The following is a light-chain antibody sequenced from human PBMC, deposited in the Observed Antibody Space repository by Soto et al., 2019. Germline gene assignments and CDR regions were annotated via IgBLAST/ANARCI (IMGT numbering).Light chain of an antibody. CDR3: QQYGSSPQT. CDR2: GAS. V-gene: IGKV3-20*01. J-gene: IGKJ1*01. CDR1: QRVTSSS. Sequence: EIVLTQSPGTLSLSPGDTATLSCRASQRVTSSSLAWYQQKPGQAPRLLIYGASSRATGIPDRFSGSGSGTDFTLTISRLEPEDFAVYYCQQYGSSPQTFGQGTKVEIK.